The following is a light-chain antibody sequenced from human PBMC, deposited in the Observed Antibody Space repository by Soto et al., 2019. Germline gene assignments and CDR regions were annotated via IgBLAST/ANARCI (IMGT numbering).Light chain of an antibody. Sequence: DIVLTQSPATLSLSPGERATLSCRASQSVSSTLAWYQQKPGQAPRLLIYGASTRATGFPARFSGSGSGTEFTLTISSLQSEDFAVYYCQQYKNWPLTFGGGTKVDIK. CDR1: QSVSST. CDR2: GAS. CDR3: QQYKNWPLT. J-gene: IGKJ4*01. V-gene: IGKV3-15*01.